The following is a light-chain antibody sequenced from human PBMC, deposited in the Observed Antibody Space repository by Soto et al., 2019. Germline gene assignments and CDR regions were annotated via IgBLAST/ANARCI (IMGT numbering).Light chain of an antibody. V-gene: IGKV3D-20*02. CDR3: QQRSNWPPIT. Sequence: IVLTQSPGTLSSSPGERATLSCRASQSVSTNNLAWYQQRPGRAPRLLIYAASRRAAGIPARFSGSGFGTDFTLTISSLEPEDAAVYYCQQRSNWPPITFGQGTRLEIK. CDR2: AAS. CDR1: QSVSTNN. J-gene: IGKJ5*01.